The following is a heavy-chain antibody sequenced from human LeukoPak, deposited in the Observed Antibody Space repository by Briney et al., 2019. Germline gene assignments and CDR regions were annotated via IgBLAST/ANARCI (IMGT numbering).Heavy chain of an antibody. Sequence: PGGSLRLSCVASGFSFNTLWMSWVRQAPGKGLEWVANITQDGSEIHYVDSVKGRFTISRDNAKISLYLEMNSLRGDVTAVYFCAGGGGSRSSTFDCASTSCPVDYWGQGMQVTVSS. CDR2: ITQDGSEI. V-gene: IGHV3-7*01. CDR3: AGGGGSRSSTFDCASTSCPVDY. CDR1: GFSFNTLW. J-gene: IGHJ4*02. D-gene: IGHD2-2*01.